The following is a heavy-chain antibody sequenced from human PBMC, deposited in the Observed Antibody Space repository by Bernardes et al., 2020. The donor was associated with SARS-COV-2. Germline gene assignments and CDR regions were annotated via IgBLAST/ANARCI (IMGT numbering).Heavy chain of an antibody. Sequence: GGSLRLSCAASGFIFSSYWMSWVRQGPGKGLEWVASINQDGSEKYYADSVKGRVTISRDNAKNSLYLQMNSLRAVDTAVFYCARWAASDKYYYYYYGMDVWGKGTTVTVSS. CDR3: ARWAASDKYYYYYYGMDV. J-gene: IGHJ6*04. CDR2: INQDGSEK. CDR1: GFIFSSYW. V-gene: IGHV3-7*01. D-gene: IGHD1-26*01.